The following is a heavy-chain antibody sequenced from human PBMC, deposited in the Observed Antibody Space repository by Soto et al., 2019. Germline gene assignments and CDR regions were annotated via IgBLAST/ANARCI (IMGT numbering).Heavy chain of an antibody. V-gene: IGHV4-39*01. J-gene: IGHJ4*02. Sequence: SETLSLTCTVSGGSISSSSYYWGWIRQPPGKGLEWIGSIYYSGSTYYNPSLKSRVTISVDTSKNQFSLKLSSVTAADTAVYNWARQEPTGYGSGGFGYWGQGTLVTASS. CDR2: IYYSGST. CDR3: ARQEPTGYGSGGFGY. CDR1: GGSISSSSYY. D-gene: IGHD6-19*01.